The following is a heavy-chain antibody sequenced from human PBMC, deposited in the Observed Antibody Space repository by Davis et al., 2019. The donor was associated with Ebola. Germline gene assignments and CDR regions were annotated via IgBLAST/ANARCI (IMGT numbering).Heavy chain of an antibody. CDR2: IYDSGRT. D-gene: IGHD3-10*01. CDR1: GGSISSHY. V-gene: IGHV4-59*11. Sequence: PSETLSLTCTVSGGSISSHYWNWFRQPPGKGLEWIRIIYDSGRTNYNPSLKSRVTISADTSKNQFSLNLSSLTAADTAVYFCARFGWGAYWGQGTLVTVSA. CDR3: ARFGWGAY. J-gene: IGHJ4*02.